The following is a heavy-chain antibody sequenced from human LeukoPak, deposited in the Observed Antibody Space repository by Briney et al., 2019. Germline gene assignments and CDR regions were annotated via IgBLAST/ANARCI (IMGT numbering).Heavy chain of an antibody. J-gene: IGHJ5*02. D-gene: IGHD5-24*01. V-gene: IGHV4-31*03. CDR3: ARGLRRRGMATTRAYNWFDP. CDR1: GGSISSGGYY. Sequence: SETLSLTCTVSGGSISSGGYYWSWIRQHPGKGLEWIGYIYYSGSTYYNPSLKSRVTISVDTSKNQFSLKLSSVTAADTAVYYCARGLRRRGMATTRAYNWFDPWGQGTLVTVSS. CDR2: IYYSGST.